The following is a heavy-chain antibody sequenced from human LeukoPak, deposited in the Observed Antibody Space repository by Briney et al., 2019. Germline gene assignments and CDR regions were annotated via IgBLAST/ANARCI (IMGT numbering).Heavy chain of an antibody. CDR2: IYHSGST. J-gene: IGHJ5*02. D-gene: IGHD3-9*01. V-gene: IGHV4-30-4*01. CDR3: ARYHLNYDVLTGFYTEGWFDP. Sequence: SETLSLTCTVSGGSISSDNYYLSWIRQPPGKGLEWIGYIYHSGSTYYNPSLKSRVTISVEKSKNQFSLRLTSLTAADTAVYYCARYHLNYDVLTGFYTEGWFDPWGQGTLVTVSS. CDR1: GGSISSDNYY.